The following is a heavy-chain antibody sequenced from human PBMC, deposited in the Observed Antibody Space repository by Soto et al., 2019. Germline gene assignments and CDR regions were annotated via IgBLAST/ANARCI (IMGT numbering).Heavy chain of an antibody. CDR2: IYYSGST. J-gene: IGHJ4*02. CDR1: GGSISSGDYY. D-gene: IGHD4-17*01. V-gene: IGHV4-30-4*01. Sequence: TSETLSLTCTVSGGSISSGDYYWSWIRQPPGKGLEWIGYIYYSGSTYYNPSLKSRVTISVDTSKNQFSLKLSSVTAADTAVYYCATHPRGRLRGLNYWGQGTLVTVSS. CDR3: ATHPRGRLRGLNY.